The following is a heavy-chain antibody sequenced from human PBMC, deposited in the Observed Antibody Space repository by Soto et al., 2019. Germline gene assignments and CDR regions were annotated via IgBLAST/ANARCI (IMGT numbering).Heavy chain of an antibody. D-gene: IGHD2-2*01. CDR3: ARGHCTSTSCHYYYYGMDV. CDR1: GYTFTYYY. Sequence: ASVKVSCKASGYTFTYYYMHWVRQAPGQGLEWMGIINPSGGSTSYAQKFQGRVTMTRDTPTSTVHMEVSSLTSEDTAVYFCARGHCTSTSCHYYYYGMDVWGQGTTVTVSS. V-gene: IGHV1-46*01. J-gene: IGHJ6*02. CDR2: INPSGGST.